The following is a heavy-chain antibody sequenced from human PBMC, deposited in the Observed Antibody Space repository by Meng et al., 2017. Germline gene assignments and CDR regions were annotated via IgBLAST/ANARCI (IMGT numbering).Heavy chain of an antibody. D-gene: IGHD6-6*01. V-gene: IGHV4-34*01. CDR2: INHSGST. J-gene: IGHJ4*02. Sequence: VQLQQWGAGLLKPSETLHLTCAVYGGSFSGYHWSWIRQTPGKGLEWIGEINHSGSTNYNPSLKSRVTISVDTSKNQFSLKLSSVTAADTAVYYCARRGIAARPFYYWGQGTLVTVSS. CDR1: GGSFSGYH. CDR3: ARRGIAARPFYY.